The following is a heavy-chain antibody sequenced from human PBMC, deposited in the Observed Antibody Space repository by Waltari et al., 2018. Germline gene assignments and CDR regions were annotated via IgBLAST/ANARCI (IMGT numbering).Heavy chain of an antibody. D-gene: IGHD5-12*01. V-gene: IGHV1-69*01. Sequence: QVQLVQSGAEVKKPGSSVKVSCKASGGTFSSYAISWVRQAPGQGLEWMGGIIPILGTANYAQKCQGRVTITADESTSTAYMELSSLRSEDTAVYYCARDYRGYDAFDYWGQGTLVTVSS. CDR2: IIPILGTA. J-gene: IGHJ4*02. CDR1: GGTFSSYA. CDR3: ARDYRGYDAFDY.